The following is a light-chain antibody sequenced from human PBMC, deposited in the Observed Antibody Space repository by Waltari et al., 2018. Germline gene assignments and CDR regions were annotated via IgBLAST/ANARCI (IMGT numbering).Light chain of an antibody. CDR1: QDINNW. Sequence: DIQMTQSPSSVSASVGDTVTITCRASQDINNWLAWFQQKPGKTPKLLISAASSLRSGVPSRFSGSGFGTDFTLTISNLQPEDFAIYYCQQSYSTPRTFGQGTKLEIK. J-gene: IGKJ2*01. V-gene: IGKV1-12*01. CDR3: QQSYSTPRT. CDR2: AAS.